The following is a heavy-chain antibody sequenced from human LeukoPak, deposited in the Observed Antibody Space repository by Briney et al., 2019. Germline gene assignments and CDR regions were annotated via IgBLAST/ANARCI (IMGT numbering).Heavy chain of an antibody. CDR2: ISWNSGSI. CDR1: GFTFDDYA. D-gene: IGHD6-19*01. J-gene: IGHJ4*02. V-gene: IGHV3-9*03. CDR3: AKADYSSGWYYFDY. Sequence: PGGSLRLSCAASGFTFDDYAMHWVRQAPGKGLEWVSGISWNSGSIGYADSVKGRFTTSRDNAKNSLYLQMNSLRAEDMALYYCAKADYSSGWYYFDYWGQGTLVTVSS.